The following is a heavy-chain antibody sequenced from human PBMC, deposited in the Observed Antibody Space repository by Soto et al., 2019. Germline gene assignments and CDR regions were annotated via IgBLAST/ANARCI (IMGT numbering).Heavy chain of an antibody. CDR1: GFIFSNFG. CDR3: ARDPRTARASAMDV. CDR2: VWYDGSNG. V-gene: IGHV3-33*01. Sequence: GGSLRLSCAASGFIFSNFGMHWVRQAPGKGLEWVAGVWYDGSNGVSADSVKGRFTISRDNSKNTLYLQMTSLRAEDTAVYYCARDPRTARASAMDVWGRGTTVTVSS. D-gene: IGHD6-6*01. J-gene: IGHJ6*02.